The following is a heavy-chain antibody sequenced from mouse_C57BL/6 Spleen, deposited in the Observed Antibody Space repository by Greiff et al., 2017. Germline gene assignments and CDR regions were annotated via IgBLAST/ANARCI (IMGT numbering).Heavy chain of an antibody. D-gene: IGHD1-1*01. CDR3: ARCWDYYGSSHWYFDV. Sequence: QVQLQQSGAELARPGASVKMSCKASGYTFTSYTMHWVKQRPGQGLEWIGYINPSSGYTKYNQKFKDKATLTADKSSSTAYMQLSSLTSEDSAVYYCARCWDYYGSSHWYFDVWGTGTTGTVSS. CDR1: GYTFTSYT. J-gene: IGHJ1*03. V-gene: IGHV1-4*01. CDR2: INPSSGYT.